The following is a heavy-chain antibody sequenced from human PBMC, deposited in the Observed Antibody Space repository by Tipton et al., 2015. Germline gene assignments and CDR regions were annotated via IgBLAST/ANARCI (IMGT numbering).Heavy chain of an antibody. CDR2: TYYRSKWYN. CDR1: GDSVSSNSAT. CDR3: TRGRYGAYDI. Sequence: PGLVKPSQSLSLTCGISGDSVSSNSATWNWFRRSPSRGLEWLGRTYYRSKWYNDYAVSVKSRITINPDTSKNQFSLQLNSVTPEDTAVYYCTRGRYGAYDIWGQGTMVTVSS. D-gene: IGHD3-9*01. J-gene: IGHJ3*02. V-gene: IGHV6-1*01.